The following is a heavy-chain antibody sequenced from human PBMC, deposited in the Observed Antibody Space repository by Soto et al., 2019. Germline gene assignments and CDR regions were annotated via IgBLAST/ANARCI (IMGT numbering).Heavy chain of an antibody. CDR3: TRHPTRDLTRDGAFDI. CDR1: GFTFSGSA. Sequence: PGGSLRLSCAASGFTFSGSAMHWVRQASGKGLEWVGRIRSKANSYATAYAASVKGRFTISRDDSKNTAYLQMNSLETEDTAVYYCTRHPTRDLTRDGAFDIWGQGTMVTVSS. J-gene: IGHJ3*02. V-gene: IGHV3-73*01. CDR2: IRSKANSYAT. D-gene: IGHD2-21*01.